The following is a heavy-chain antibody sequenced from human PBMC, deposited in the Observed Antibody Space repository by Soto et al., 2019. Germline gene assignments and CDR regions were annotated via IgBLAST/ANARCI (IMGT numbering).Heavy chain of an antibody. V-gene: IGHV4-59*01. Sequence: PSETLSLTCTVSGGSISSYYWSWIRQPPGKGLEWIGYIYYSGSTNYNPSLKSRVNISEDTSKNQFSLKLSSVTAADTAVYYCEREGVSSSWYNYYGMDVWGQGTTVTVSS. D-gene: IGHD6-13*01. CDR3: EREGVSSSWYNYYGMDV. J-gene: IGHJ6*02. CDR2: IYYSGST. CDR1: GGSISSYY.